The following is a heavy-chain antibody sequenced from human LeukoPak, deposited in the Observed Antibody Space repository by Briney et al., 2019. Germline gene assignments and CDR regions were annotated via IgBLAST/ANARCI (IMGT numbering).Heavy chain of an antibody. Sequence: PGGSLRLSCAASGFTFSSYWMSWVRQAPGKGLEWVSVIYSGGSTYYADSVKGRFTISRDNSKNTLYLQMNSLRAEDTAVYYCARDGPSSGVAFDIWGQGTMVTVSS. CDR1: GFTFSSYW. V-gene: IGHV3-66*01. CDR2: IYSGGST. J-gene: IGHJ3*02. D-gene: IGHD3-22*01. CDR3: ARDGPSSGVAFDI.